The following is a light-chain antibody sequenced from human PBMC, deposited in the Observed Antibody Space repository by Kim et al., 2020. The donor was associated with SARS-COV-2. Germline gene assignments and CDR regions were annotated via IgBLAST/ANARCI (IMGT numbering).Light chain of an antibody. CDR3: SSYTSSNTEV. CDR2: DVN. V-gene: IGLV2-14*03. CDR1: SSDVGGYNY. J-gene: IGLJ3*02. Sequence: LTQPASVSGSPGQSITISCTGTSSDVGGYNYVSWYQQHPGKAPKVMIYDVNNRPSGVSHRFSGSKSGNTASLTISGLQAEDEADYYCSSYTSSNTEVFGGGTQLTVL.